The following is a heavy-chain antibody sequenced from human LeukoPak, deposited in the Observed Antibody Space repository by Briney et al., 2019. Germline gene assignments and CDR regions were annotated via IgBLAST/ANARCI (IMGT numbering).Heavy chain of an antibody. CDR1: GFTFSSYS. V-gene: IGHV3-21*01. J-gene: IGHJ4*02. CDR2: ISSSSSCI. D-gene: IGHD2-15*01. Sequence: GGSLRLSCAASGFTFSSYSMNWVRQAPGKGLEWVSSISSSSSCIYYADSVKGRFTISRDNAKNSLYLQMNSLRAEDTAVYYCASHCSGGSCYGVLYYWGQGTLVTVSS. CDR3: ASHCSGGSCYGVLYY.